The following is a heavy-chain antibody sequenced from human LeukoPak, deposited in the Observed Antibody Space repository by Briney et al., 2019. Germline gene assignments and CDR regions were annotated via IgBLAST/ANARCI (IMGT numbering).Heavy chain of an antibody. Sequence: PSETLSLTCAVYGGSFSGYYWSWIRQPPGKGLEWIGEINHLGSTDYNPSLKSRVTISVDTSKNQVSLKLSSVTAADTAVYYCVREGLHDSGGHYYGGYFEYWGQGILVTVSS. CDR1: GGSFSGYY. CDR3: VREGLHDSGGHYYGGYFEY. CDR2: INHLGST. D-gene: IGHD3-22*01. V-gene: IGHV4-34*01. J-gene: IGHJ4*02.